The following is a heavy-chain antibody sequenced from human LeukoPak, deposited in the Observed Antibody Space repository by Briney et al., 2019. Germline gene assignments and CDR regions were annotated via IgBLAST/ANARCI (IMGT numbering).Heavy chain of an antibody. Sequence: PSETLSLTCTVSGGSISSSSYYWGWIRQPPGKGLEWIGSIYYSGSTYYNPSLKSRVTISVDTSKNQFSLKLSSVTAADTAVYYCARARPSGWYYFDYWGQGTLVTVSS. CDR2: IYYSGST. V-gene: IGHV4-39*01. J-gene: IGHJ4*02. CDR3: ARARPSGWYYFDY. CDR1: GGSISSSSYY. D-gene: IGHD6-19*01.